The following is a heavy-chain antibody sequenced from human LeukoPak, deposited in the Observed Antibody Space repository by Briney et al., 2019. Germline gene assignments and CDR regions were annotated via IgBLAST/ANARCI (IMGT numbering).Heavy chain of an antibody. D-gene: IGHD4-23*01. CDR3: ARGLGRWLPNDY. CDR1: GYTFTSYH. J-gene: IGHJ4*02. CDR2: MNPNSGNT. Sequence: GASVKVSCKASGYTFTSYHMHWVRQAPGQGLEWMGWMNPNSGNTGYAQKFQGRVTMTRNTSISTAYMELSSLRSEDTAVYYCARGLGRWLPNDYWGQGTLVTVSS. V-gene: IGHV1-8*02.